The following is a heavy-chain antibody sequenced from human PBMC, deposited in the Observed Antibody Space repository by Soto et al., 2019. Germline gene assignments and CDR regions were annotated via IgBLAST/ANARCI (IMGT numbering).Heavy chain of an antibody. CDR2: IFYSGST. J-gene: IGHJ3*01. CDR3: ARLYGLDAFDF. CDR1: GGSISSYY. Sequence: SETLSVTCTVSGGSISSYYWSWIRQPPWKGLEWIGYIFYSGSTNYNPSLKSRVTISVDTSKNQFSLKLNSVTAADMAVYYCARLYGLDAFDFWGHGTMVTVSS. V-gene: IGHV4-59*08. D-gene: IGHD2-8*01.